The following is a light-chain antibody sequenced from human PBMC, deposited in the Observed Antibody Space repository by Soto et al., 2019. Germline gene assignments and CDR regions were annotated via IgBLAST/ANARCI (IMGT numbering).Light chain of an antibody. J-gene: IGKJ4*01. Sequence: DIQMTQSPSTLSASVGDRVTITCRASQSISSWLAWYQQKPGKAPKVLIYKASNLESGVPSRFSDSGSGTEFTLTISSLQPDDFATYYCLQYNSLVTFGGGTKVEIK. CDR3: LQYNSLVT. V-gene: IGKV1-5*03. CDR2: KAS. CDR1: QSISSW.